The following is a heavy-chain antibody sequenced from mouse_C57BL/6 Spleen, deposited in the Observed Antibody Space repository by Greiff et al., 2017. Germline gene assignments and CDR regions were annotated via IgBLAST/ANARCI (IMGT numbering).Heavy chain of an antibody. V-gene: IGHV5-17*01. CDR2: ISSGSSTI. CDR1: GFTFSDYG. Sequence: EVQLVESGGGLVKPGGSLKLSCAASGFTFSDYGMHWVRQAPEQGLEWVAYISSGSSTIYYAATVKGRFPISRDNAKNTLFLQMTRLRSEHTAMYYGERRGKLVHYFDYWGQGTTLTVSS. J-gene: IGHJ2*01. D-gene: IGHD4-1*01. CDR3: ERRGKLVHYFDY.